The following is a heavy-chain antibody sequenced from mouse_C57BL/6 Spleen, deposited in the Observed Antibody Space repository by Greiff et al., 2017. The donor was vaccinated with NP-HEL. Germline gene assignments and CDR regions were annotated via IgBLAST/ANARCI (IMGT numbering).Heavy chain of an antibody. Sequence: VQLQQSGPELVKPGASVKISCKASGYAFSSSWMNWVKQRPGKGLEWIGRIYPGDGDTNYNGKFKGKATLTADKSSSTAYMQLSSLTSEDGAVYFCAREGTTVRYFDYWSQSTTLTVSS. CDR1: GYAFSSSW. J-gene: IGHJ2*01. V-gene: IGHV1-82*01. CDR2: IYPGDGDT. D-gene: IGHD1-1*01. CDR3: AREGTTVRYFDY.